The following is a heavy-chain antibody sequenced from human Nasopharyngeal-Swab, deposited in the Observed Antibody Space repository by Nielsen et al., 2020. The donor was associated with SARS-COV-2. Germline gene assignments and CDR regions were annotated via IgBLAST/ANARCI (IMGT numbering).Heavy chain of an antibody. CDR2: ISGSGGST. J-gene: IGHJ4*02. CDR3: ARYDDYYDSSGYAY. Sequence: VRQMPGKGLEWVSVISGSGGSTYYADSVKGRFTISRGNSKNTLYLQMNSLRAEDTAVYYCARYDDYYDSSGYAYWGQGTLVTVSS. V-gene: IGHV3-23*01. D-gene: IGHD3-22*01.